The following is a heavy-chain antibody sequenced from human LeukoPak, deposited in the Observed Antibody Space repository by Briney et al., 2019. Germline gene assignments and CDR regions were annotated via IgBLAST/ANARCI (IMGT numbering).Heavy chain of an antibody. CDR1: GFTFSSHA. Sequence: GGSLRLSCVGYGFTFSSHAISWVRQAPGKGPEWVSAIGADGANTYYADSVKGRLTIFRDNSKSTVYLQLNSLRAKDTAVYYCVYYDSSGYYYGRLRYWGQGTLVTVSS. CDR2: IGADGANT. D-gene: IGHD3-22*01. CDR3: VYYDSSGYYYGRLRY. J-gene: IGHJ4*02. V-gene: IGHV3-23*01.